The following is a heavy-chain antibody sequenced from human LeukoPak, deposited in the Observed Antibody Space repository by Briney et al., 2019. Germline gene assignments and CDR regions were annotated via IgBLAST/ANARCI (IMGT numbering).Heavy chain of an antibody. CDR3: ARNWRTSTYYGGFDS. CDR2: ISRSGSNR. CDR1: EFTFSNYE. V-gene: IGHV3-48*03. D-gene: IGHD4-23*01. Sequence: PGGSLRLSCGASEFTFSNYEMNWVRQVPGKGLECVSYISRSGSNRYYADSVDCRFTISRNNAKKSRFLQMNILIAEDAAVYYCARNWRTSTYYGGFDSWGQGTRVTVSS. J-gene: IGHJ5*01.